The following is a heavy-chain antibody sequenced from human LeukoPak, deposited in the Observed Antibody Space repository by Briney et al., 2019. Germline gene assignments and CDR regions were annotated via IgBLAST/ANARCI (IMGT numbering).Heavy chain of an antibody. Sequence: GESLKISCKGSGYIFTSYWISWVRQMPGKGLEWMGMIDPTDSYTNYSPSFQGHVTISTDKSISTAYLHWTSLKAPDTAIYYCARRGRSSSNFDFWGQGTLVTVSS. D-gene: IGHD6-6*01. CDR3: ARRGRSSSNFDF. J-gene: IGHJ4*02. CDR2: IDPTDSYT. V-gene: IGHV5-10-1*01. CDR1: GYIFTSYW.